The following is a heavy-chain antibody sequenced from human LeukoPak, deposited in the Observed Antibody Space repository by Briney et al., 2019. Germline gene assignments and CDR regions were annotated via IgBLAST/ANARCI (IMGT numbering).Heavy chain of an antibody. D-gene: IGHD6-13*01. CDR3: AKGDSN. V-gene: IGHV3-30*02. Sequence: PGGSLRLSCTTSGFIFSNYGMHWVRQAPGKGLEWVASIRNDIPKDGINKYYADSVRGRFTISRDNSKNTVYLQMNSLRVADTAMYYCAKGDSNWGQGTLVTVSS. J-gene: IGHJ4*02. CDR2: IPKDGINK. CDR1: GFIFSNYG.